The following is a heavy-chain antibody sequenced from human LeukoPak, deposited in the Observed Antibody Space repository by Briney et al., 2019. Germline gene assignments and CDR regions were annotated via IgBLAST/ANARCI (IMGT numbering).Heavy chain of an antibody. J-gene: IGHJ4*02. V-gene: IGHV3-33*06. D-gene: IGHD2-2*01. CDR1: GFTFSSYG. CDR3: AKDPPKRVVPGGFDY. Sequence: PGRSLRLSCAASGFTFSSYGMHWVRQAPGKGLEWVAVIWYDGSNKYYADSVKGRFTISRDNSKNTLYLQMNSLRAEDTAVYYCAKDPPKRVVPGGFDYWGQGTLVTVSS. CDR2: IWYDGSNK.